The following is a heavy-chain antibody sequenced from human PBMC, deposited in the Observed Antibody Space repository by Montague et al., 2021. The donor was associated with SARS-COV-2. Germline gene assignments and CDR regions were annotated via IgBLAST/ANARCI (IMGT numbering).Heavy chain of an antibody. CDR1: GFTFDDYA. V-gene: IGHV3-9*01. CDR3: AKGAPQELSGFDY. D-gene: IGHD2-15*01. CDR2: ISWNSGSI. J-gene: IGHJ4*02. Sequence: SLRLSCAASGFTFDDYAMHWVRQAPGKGPEWVSGISWNSGSIGYADSVKGRFTISRDNAKNSLYLQMNSLRAEDTALYYCAKGAPQELSGFDYWGQGTLVTVSS.